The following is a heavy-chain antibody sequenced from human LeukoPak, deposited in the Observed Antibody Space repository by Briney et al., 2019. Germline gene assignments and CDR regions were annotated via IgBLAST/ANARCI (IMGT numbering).Heavy chain of an antibody. CDR3: ANPRYDSSGYYYVD. V-gene: IGHV1-3*01. CDR2: INGGSGNT. CDR1: GYTFTNYT. D-gene: IGHD3-22*01. Sequence: ASVKVSCKASGYTFTNYTMHWLRQAPGQRLDWMGWINGGSGNTKYSPEFQGRVTITRDTSASTAYMELSSLRSEDTAVYYCANPRYDSSGYYYVDWGQGTLVTVSS. J-gene: IGHJ4*02.